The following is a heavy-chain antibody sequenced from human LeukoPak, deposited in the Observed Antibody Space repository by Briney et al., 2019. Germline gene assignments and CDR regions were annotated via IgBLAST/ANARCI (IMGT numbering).Heavy chain of an antibody. J-gene: IGHJ4*02. CDR1: GYTFTNSW. CDR2: IYPGDSDT. CDR3: AIRAYGYEYFVF. V-gene: IGHV5-51*01. Sequence: GESLKISCKGSGYTFTNSWIGWVRQTPGKGLEWMGSIYPGDSDTRYNPSFQGQVTISVDKSISTAYLQWSSLQASNAAMYYCAIRAYGYEYFVFWGQGTLVTVSS. D-gene: IGHD3-16*01.